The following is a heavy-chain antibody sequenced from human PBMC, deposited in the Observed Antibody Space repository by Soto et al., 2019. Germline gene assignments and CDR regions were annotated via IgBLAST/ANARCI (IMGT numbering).Heavy chain of an antibody. D-gene: IGHD4-4*01. CDR2: MNPNYGTT. CDR3: ARGHDYSNYEDYYYMDV. CDR1: GYTFTGYD. V-gene: IGHV1-8*01. J-gene: IGHJ6*03. Sequence: QVQLMQSGAEVKKPGASVKVSCKASGYTFTGYDINWVRQATGQGLEWMGWMNPNYGTTGYAERFQGRVTMTRNTSISTAYMELSSLRSEDTAVYYCARGHDYSNYEDYYYMDVWGEGTTVTVSS.